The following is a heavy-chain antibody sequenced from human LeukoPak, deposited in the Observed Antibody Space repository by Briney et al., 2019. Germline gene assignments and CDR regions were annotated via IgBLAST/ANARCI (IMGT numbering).Heavy chain of an antibody. J-gene: IGHJ4*02. Sequence: GGSLRLSCAASGFTFSSYWMSWVRQAPGKGLEWVANIKQDGSEKYYVDSVKGRFTISRDNAKNSPYLQMNSLRAEDTAVYYCARLYCSGGSCYPGQFDYWGQGTLVTVSS. V-gene: IGHV3-7*01. CDR1: GFTFSSYW. CDR2: IKQDGSEK. D-gene: IGHD2-15*01. CDR3: ARLYCSGGSCYPGQFDY.